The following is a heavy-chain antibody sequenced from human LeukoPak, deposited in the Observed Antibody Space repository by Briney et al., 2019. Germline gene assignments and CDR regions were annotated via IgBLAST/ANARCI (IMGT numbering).Heavy chain of an antibody. CDR3: ARDPAARLFDY. V-gene: IGHV3-74*01. Sequence: PGGSLRLSCAASGFTFSSYWMHWVRQAPGKGLVWVSRINSDGSSTSYADSVKGRFTISRDNAKNTVYLEMNSLRAEDTAVYYCARDPAARLFDYWGQGTLVTVSS. CDR1: GFTFSSYW. D-gene: IGHD6-6*01. J-gene: IGHJ4*02. CDR2: INSDGSST.